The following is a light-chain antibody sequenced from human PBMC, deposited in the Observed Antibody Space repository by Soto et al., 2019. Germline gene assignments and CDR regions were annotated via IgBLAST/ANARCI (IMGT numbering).Light chain of an antibody. CDR3: QQRSNGGIT. CDR2: DAS. Sequence: EIVLTQSPATLSLSPGEKATLSCRASQSVSSYLAWYQQKPGQAPRLLIYDASNRATGIPARFSGSGSGADFTLTIISLEPEDFAVYYSQQRSNGGITFGQGTRLEIK. J-gene: IGKJ5*01. CDR1: QSVSSY. V-gene: IGKV3-11*01.